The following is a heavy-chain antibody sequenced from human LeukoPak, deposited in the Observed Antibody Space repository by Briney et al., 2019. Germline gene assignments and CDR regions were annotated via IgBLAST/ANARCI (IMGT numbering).Heavy chain of an antibody. Sequence: SQTLSLTCAISGDSVSSTSVAWNWIRQSPSRGLKWLGRTYFRARWYKEYAESVKSRVTINQDTSKNQFSLQLNSVTPEDTAVYYCAKGLRLENWFDPWGQGTLVTVSS. D-gene: IGHD5-12*01. J-gene: IGHJ5*02. CDR3: AKGLRLENWFDP. V-gene: IGHV6-1*01. CDR2: TYFRARWYK. CDR1: GDSVSSTSVA.